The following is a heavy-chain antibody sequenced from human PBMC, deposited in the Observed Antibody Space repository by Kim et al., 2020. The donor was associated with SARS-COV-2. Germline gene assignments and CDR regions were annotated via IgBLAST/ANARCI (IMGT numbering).Heavy chain of an antibody. CDR2: IVPILGIA. CDR1: GGTFSSYA. D-gene: IGHD2-15*01. Sequence: SVKVSCKASGGTFSSYAISWVRQAPGQGLEWMGRIVPILGIANYAQKFQGRVTITADKSTSTAYMELSSLRSEDTAVYYGARELGERIVVVVAAATGWNYYGMDVWGQGTTVTVSS. V-gene: IGHV1-69*04. J-gene: IGHJ6*02. CDR3: ARELGERIVVVVAAATGWNYYGMDV.